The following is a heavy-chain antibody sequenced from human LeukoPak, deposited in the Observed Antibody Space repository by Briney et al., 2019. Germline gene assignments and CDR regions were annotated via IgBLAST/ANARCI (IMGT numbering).Heavy chain of an antibody. Sequence: PGGSLRLSCVASGFTFSIYNMNWVRQTPGKGLEWVSFVSGTNVTRYYADSVRGRFTISRDNAKNSLFLQMNSLRAEDTAVYYCARDGGEKSLDYWGQGALVTVSS. V-gene: IGHV3-48*04. CDR1: GFTFSIYN. J-gene: IGHJ4*02. CDR2: VSGTNVTR. CDR3: ARDGGEKSLDY. D-gene: IGHD2-15*01.